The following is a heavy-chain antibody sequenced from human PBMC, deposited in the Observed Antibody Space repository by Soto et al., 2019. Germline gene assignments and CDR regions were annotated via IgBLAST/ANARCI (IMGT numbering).Heavy chain of an antibody. CDR1: GSGFSSCA. CDR3: AKAVTTVTPLGYDS. J-gene: IGHJ4*02. Sequence: PGGSLRLSCAASGSGFSSCAMHWVRQAPGKGLEWVAVISYDGTNKYYADSVKGRFIISRDNSKSTLYLQMNSLRTEDTAVYYCAKAVTTVTPLGYDSWGQGILVTVSS. CDR2: ISYDGTNK. D-gene: IGHD4-17*01. V-gene: IGHV3-30*18.